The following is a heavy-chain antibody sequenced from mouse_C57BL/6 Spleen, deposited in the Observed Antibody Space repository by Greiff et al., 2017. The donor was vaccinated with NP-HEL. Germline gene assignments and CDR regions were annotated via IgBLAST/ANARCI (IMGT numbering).Heavy chain of an antibody. CDR3: AREGWDY. V-gene: IGHV1-69*01. CDR1: GYTFTSYW. Sequence: QVQLQQPGAELVMPGASVKLSCKASGYTFTSYWMHWVKQRPGQGLEWIGEIDPSDSYTNYNQKFKGKSTLTVDKSSSTAYMQLSSLTSEDSAVYYCAREGWDYWGQGTSVTVSS. CDR2: IDPSDSYT. J-gene: IGHJ4*01. D-gene: IGHD3-3*01.